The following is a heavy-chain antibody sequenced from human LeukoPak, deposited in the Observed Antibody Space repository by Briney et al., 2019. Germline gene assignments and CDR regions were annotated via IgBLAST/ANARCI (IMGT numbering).Heavy chain of an antibody. CDR3: ARDYIVVVTANYYYYGMDV. CDR1: GGSISSGGYY. V-gene: IGHV4-31*03. D-gene: IGHD2-21*02. J-gene: IGHJ6*02. Sequence: PSQTLSLTCTVSGGSISSGGYYWSWIRQHPGKGLEWIGYIYYSGSTYYNPSLKSRVTISVDTSKNQFSLKLNSVTAADTAVYYCARDYIVVVTANYYYYGMDVWGQGTTVTVSS. CDR2: IYYSGST.